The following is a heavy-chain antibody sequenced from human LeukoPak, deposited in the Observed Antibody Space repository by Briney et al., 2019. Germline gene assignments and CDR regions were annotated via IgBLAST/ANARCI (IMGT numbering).Heavy chain of an antibody. CDR1: GFTFSKYW. D-gene: IGHD3-22*01. Sequence: GGSLRLSCAASGFTFSKYWMTWVRQAPGKGLEWVANIRGDGSVKYLLDSVKGRFTVSRDNVKNSLSLEMNNLRAEDTAVYYCSRDANYYDSSRHYFDAFDIWGQGTMVTVSS. J-gene: IGHJ3*02. CDR3: SRDANYYDSSRHYFDAFDI. V-gene: IGHV3-7*01. CDR2: IRGDGSVK.